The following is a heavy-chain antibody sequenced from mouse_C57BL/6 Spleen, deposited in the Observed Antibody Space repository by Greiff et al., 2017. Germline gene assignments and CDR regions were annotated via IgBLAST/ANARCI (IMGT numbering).Heavy chain of an antibody. D-gene: IGHD1-1*01. J-gene: IGHJ2*01. CDR2: IRNKANGYTT. CDR3: ARYEGSSYVKFDY. V-gene: IGHV7-3*01. Sequence: EVKLVESGGGLVQPGGSLSLSCAASGFTFTDYYMSWVRQPPGKALEWLGFIRNKANGYTTEYSASVKGRFTISRDNSPSILYLQMNALRAEDSATYYCARYEGSSYVKFDYWGQGTTLTVSS. CDR1: GFTFTDYY.